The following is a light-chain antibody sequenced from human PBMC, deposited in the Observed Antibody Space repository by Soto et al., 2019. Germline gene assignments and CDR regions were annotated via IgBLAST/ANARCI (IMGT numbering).Light chain of an antibody. CDR3: QQSNNWPYT. CDR1: QSVTSNY. J-gene: IGKJ2*01. V-gene: IGKV3D-20*02. Sequence: EIVLTQSPGTLSLSPGERATLSCRASQSVTSNYLAWYQQKPGQAPRLLIYDASYRATGISDRFSGSASGTDFTITISRLEPEDFALYFCQQSNNWPYTFVQGTKLEIK. CDR2: DAS.